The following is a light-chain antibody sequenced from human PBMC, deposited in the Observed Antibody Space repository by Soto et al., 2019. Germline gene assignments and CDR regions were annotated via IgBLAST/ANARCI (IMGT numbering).Light chain of an antibody. V-gene: IGKV3-11*01. CDR3: QQGSDWPPTYT. Sequence: EMVLTQSPATLSLSPGERVTLSCRASQSASNSLVWYQQKAGQAPRLLLYGISYRATGVPARFSGSGSGTDFTLSISSLEPEDFAIYYCQQGSDWPPTYTFGQGTQLEIK. J-gene: IGKJ2*01. CDR1: QSASNS. CDR2: GIS.